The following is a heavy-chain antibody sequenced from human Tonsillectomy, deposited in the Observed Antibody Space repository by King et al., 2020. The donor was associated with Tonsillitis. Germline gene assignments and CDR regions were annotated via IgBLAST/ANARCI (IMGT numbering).Heavy chain of an antibody. J-gene: IGHJ6*02. V-gene: IGHV3-15*01. D-gene: IGHD6-13*01. CDR2: IKSKTDGGTT. CDR1: GFTFSNAW. Sequence: VQLVESGGGLVKPGGSLRISCAASGFTFSNAWMSWVRQAPGKGLEWVGRIKSKTDGGTTDYAAPVKGRFTISRDDSKNTLYLQMNSLKTEDTAVYYCTFKGKTRRAAAGGYYYDDGMDVWGQGTTVTVSS. CDR3: TFKGKTRRAAAGGYYYDDGMDV.